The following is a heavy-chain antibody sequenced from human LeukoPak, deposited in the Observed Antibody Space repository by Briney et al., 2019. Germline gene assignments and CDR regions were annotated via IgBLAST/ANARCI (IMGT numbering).Heavy chain of an antibody. D-gene: IGHD3-9*01. Sequence: GASVKVSCKASGYTFTSYGISWVRQAPGQGLEWMGWISAYNGNTNYAQKLQGRVTMTTDTSTSTAYMELRSLRSDDTAVYYCARARKHYNVLTGYSYYFDYWGQGTLITVSS. CDR2: ISAYNGNT. CDR1: GYTFTSYG. V-gene: IGHV1-18*01. CDR3: ARARKHYNVLTGYSYYFDY. J-gene: IGHJ4*02.